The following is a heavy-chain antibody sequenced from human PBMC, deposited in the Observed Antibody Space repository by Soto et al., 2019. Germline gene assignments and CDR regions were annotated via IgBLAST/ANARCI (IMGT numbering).Heavy chain of an antibody. J-gene: IGHJ6*02. V-gene: IGHV2-5*02. CDR3: VRNWRYYGGDYYYGMDA. Sequence: ITLKESGPTLVKPTQTLTLTCTFSGFSLNTGGVGVGWVRQPRGKAMEWLALIYWDDDERYRPSLRSRLNITKATIHTQVVLTMPNMDPEDTATYSCVRNWRYYGGDYYYGMDAWGQGTTVTVSS. CDR2: IYWDDDE. D-gene: IGHD3-10*01. CDR1: GFSLNTGGVG.